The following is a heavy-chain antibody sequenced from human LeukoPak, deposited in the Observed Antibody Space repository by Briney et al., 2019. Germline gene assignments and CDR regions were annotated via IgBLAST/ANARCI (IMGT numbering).Heavy chain of an antibody. CDR3: ASKIAANFDY. CDR2: ISFGGSPI. Sequence: PGRSLRLSCAASGFSFTSQGMNWVRQAPGKGLEWISYISFGGSPIYYADSVKGRFIISRDSAKNSLYLQMNSLRVEDTALYYCASKIAANFDYWGQGTLVTVSS. D-gene: IGHD2-21*01. V-gene: IGHV3-48*01. CDR1: GFSFTSQG. J-gene: IGHJ4*02.